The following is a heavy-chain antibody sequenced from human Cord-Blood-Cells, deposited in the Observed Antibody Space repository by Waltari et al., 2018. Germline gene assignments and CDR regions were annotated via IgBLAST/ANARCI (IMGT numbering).Heavy chain of an antibody. D-gene: IGHD4-17*01. J-gene: IGHJ5*02. Sequence: EVQLVESGGGWVKPGGSLRLSCAASGFTFINAWMSWVRQAPGKGLEWVGRIKSKTDGGTTDYAAPVKGRFTISRDDSKNTLYLQMNSLKTEDTAVYYCTTDSDYVSIKPWGQGTLVTVSS. CDR3: TTDSDYVSIKP. CDR1: GFTFINAW. V-gene: IGHV3-15*01. CDR2: IKSKTDGGTT.